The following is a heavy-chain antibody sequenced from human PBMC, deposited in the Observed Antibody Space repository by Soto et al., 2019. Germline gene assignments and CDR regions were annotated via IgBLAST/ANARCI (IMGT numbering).Heavy chain of an antibody. J-gene: IGHJ4*02. D-gene: IGHD3-16*01. CDR2: ISAYNGNT. CDR1: GYTFTSYG. V-gene: IGHV1-18*04. CDR3: ARDGGDYVWGSSDY. Sequence: APVKVSCKASGYTFTSYGISWVRQAPGQGLEWMGWISAYNGNTNYAQKLQGRVTMTTDTSTSTAYMELRSLRSDDTAVYYCARDGGDYVWGSSDYWGQGTMVTVPS.